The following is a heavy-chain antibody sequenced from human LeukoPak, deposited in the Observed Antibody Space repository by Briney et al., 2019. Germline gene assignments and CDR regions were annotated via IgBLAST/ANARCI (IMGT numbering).Heavy chain of an antibody. J-gene: IGHJ4*02. CDR2: ITRSSSAK. CDR1: GFTFSSYS. V-gene: IGHV3-48*01. CDR3: TRDQEGSDY. Sequence: GGSLRLSCVASGFTFSSYSMNWVRQAPGKGLEWVSYITRSSSAKFYADSVKGRFTISRDNAENLLYLQMNSLRAEDAAVYYCTRDQEGSDYWGQGTLVTVSS.